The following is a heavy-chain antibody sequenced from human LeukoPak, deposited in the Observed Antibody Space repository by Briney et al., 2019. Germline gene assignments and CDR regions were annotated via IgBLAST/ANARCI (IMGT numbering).Heavy chain of an antibody. CDR3: ARGGIAAAGDYYYYGMDV. CDR1: GGTFSSYA. Sequence: GASVKVSCKASGGTFSSYAISWVRQAPGQGLEWMGGIIPIFGTANYAQKFQGRVTITTDESTSTAYMELSRLRSDDTAVYYCARGGIAAAGDYYYYGMDVWGQGTTVTVSS. CDR2: IIPIFGTA. D-gene: IGHD6-13*01. V-gene: IGHV1-69*05. J-gene: IGHJ6*02.